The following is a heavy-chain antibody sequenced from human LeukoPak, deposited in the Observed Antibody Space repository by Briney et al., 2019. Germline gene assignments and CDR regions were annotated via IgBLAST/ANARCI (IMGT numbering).Heavy chain of an antibody. V-gene: IGHV4-39*07. D-gene: IGHD2-2*01. Sequence: SETLSLTCTVSGGSISSSSYYWGRIRQPPGKGLEWIGSIYYSGSTYYNPSLKSRVTISVDTSKNQFSLKLSSVTAADTAVYYCAKDLGFGVPAANPFDYWGQGTLVTVSS. CDR2: IYYSGST. CDR3: AKDLGFGVPAANPFDY. J-gene: IGHJ4*02. CDR1: GGSISSSSYY.